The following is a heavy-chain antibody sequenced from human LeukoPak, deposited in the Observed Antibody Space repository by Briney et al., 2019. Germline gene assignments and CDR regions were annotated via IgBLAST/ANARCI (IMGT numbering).Heavy chain of an antibody. CDR3: AKGWSGYFRSPFDI. CDR1: GFTFSTYA. J-gene: IGHJ3*02. V-gene: IGHV3-23*01. CDR2: ITGDGGTT. Sequence: PGGSLRLSCAASGFTFSTYAMSWVRQAPGKGLEWVSVITGDGGTTDYADSVKGRFTISRYNSKNTLYLQMNSLRTEDTATYYCAKGWSGYFRSPFDIWGHGTMVIVSS. D-gene: IGHD3-3*01.